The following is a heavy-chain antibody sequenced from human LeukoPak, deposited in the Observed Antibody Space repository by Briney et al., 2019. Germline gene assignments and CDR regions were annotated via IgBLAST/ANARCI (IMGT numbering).Heavy chain of an antibody. CDR3: ARVPSAAGYYFDY. V-gene: IGHV1-69*13. CDR1: GGTFSSYA. CDR2: VIPIFGTA. D-gene: IGHD6-13*01. J-gene: IGHJ4*02. Sequence: GAAVKLSCKASGGTFSSYAISWVRQAPGQGLEWMGGVIPIFGTANYAQKFQGRFTITADESTSTAYMELSSLRSEDTAVYYCARVPSAAGYYFDYWGQGTLVTVSS.